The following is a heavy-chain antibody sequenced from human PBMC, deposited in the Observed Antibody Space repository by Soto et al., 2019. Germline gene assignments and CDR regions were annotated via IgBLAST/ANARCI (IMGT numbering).Heavy chain of an antibody. J-gene: IGHJ4*02. CDR2: IYYSGST. CDR1: GGSISSYY. Sequence: SETLSLTCTVSGGSISSYYWSWIRQPPGKGLEWIGYIYYSGSTNYNPSLKSRVTISVDTSKNQFSLKLSSVTAADTAVYYCAGGAREQSILYDYWGQGTLVTVSS. V-gene: IGHV4-59*01. CDR3: AGGAREQSILYDY. D-gene: IGHD6-19*01.